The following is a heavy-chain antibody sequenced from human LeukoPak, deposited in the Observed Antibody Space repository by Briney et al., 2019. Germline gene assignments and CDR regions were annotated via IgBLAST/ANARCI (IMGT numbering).Heavy chain of an antibody. V-gene: IGHV3-30-3*01. CDR1: GFTFSSYA. Sequence: GGSLRLSCAASGFTFSSYAMHWVRQAPGKGLEWVAVISYDGSNKYYADSVKGRFTISRDNSKNTPYLQMNSLRAEDMAVYYCARDAGLPLDYWGQGTLVTVSS. CDR3: ARDAGLPLDY. D-gene: IGHD3-16*01. J-gene: IGHJ4*02. CDR2: ISYDGSNK.